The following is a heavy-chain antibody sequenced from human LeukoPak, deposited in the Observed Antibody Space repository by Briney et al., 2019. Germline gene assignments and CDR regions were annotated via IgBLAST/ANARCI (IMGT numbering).Heavy chain of an antibody. CDR2: ISYDGSNK. CDR3: ARAMYSYGQGLYHGMDV. Sequence: GGSLRLSCAASGFTFSSYAMHWVRQAPGKGLEWVAVISYDGSNKYYADSVKGRFTISRDNSKNTLYLQMNSLRAEDTAVYYCARAMYSYGQGLYHGMDVWGQGTTVTVSS. J-gene: IGHJ6*02. V-gene: IGHV3-30-3*01. CDR1: GFTFSSYA. D-gene: IGHD5-18*01.